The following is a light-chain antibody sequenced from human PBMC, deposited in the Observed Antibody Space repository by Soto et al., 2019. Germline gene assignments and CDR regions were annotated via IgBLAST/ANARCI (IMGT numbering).Light chain of an antibody. J-gene: IGLJ1*01. V-gene: IGLV2-14*01. Sequence: QSVLTQPASVSGSPGQSITISCTGTSSDVGSYNYVSWYQQHPGKAPKLMIYEVSNRPSGVSNRFSGSKSGNTASLTISGLQAEDEADYYCSSYAGSSNVFATGTKVTVL. CDR2: EVS. CDR1: SSDVGSYNY. CDR3: SSYAGSSNV.